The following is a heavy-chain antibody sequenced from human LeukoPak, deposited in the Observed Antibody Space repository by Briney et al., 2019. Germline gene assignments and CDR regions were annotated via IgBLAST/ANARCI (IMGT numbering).Heavy chain of an antibody. CDR3: ARTYDSSGYPLDY. CDR1: GGSISSYY. V-gene: IGHV4-59*01. J-gene: IGHJ4*02. CDR2: LYNGGST. Sequence: LETLSLTCTVSGGSISSYYWSWIRQPPGKGLEWIGYLYNGGSTNYNPSLKSRVTISEDTSKNQFSLKLSSVTPADTAVYYCARTYDSSGYPLDYWGQGTLVTVSS. D-gene: IGHD3-22*01.